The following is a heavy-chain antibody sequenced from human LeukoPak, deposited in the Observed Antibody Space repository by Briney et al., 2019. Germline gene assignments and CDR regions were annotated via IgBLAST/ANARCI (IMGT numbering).Heavy chain of an antibody. V-gene: IGHV4-59*01. D-gene: IGHD1-1*01. J-gene: IGHJ4*02. Sequence: SETLSLTCIVSGGSINTYYWGWIRRPPGKGLEWVGYISYSGNTNYNPSLKSRITISVDTSNNQFSLKLSSVTAADTAVYYCVRITTGTADYWGQGILVTVSS. CDR3: VRITTGTADY. CDR2: ISYSGNT. CDR1: GGSINTYY.